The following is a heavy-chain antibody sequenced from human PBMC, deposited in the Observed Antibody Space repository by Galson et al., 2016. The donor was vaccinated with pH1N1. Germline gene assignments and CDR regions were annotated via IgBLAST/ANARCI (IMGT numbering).Heavy chain of an antibody. J-gene: IGHJ4*02. CDR1: GFTFNTYW. V-gene: IGHV3-7*01. CDR2: IKEDGSAK. CDR3: ARGIYGSYHCDI. D-gene: IGHD3-16*02. Sequence: SLRLSCAASGFTFNTYWMTWLRQAPGKGLEYVGNIKEDGSAKYYAGSVKGRFTISRDNAKNSLYLQMDSLRAEDTAVYLCARGIYGSYHCDIWGQGTLVTVSS.